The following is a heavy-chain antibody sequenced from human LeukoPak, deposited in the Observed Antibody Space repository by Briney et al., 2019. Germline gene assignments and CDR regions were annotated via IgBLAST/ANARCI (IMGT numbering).Heavy chain of an antibody. J-gene: IGHJ4*02. CDR3: ARSYCSGGSCYSYGDYPGPYYFDY. CDR2: ISAYNGNT. CDR1: GYTFISYG. D-gene: IGHD2-15*01. Sequence: PRASVKVSCKASGYTFISYGTSWVRQAPGQGLEWMGWISAYNGNTNYAQKLQDRVTMTTDTSTSTAYMELSSLRSEDTAVYYCARSYCSGGSCYSYGDYPGPYYFDYWGQGALVTVSS. V-gene: IGHV1-18*01.